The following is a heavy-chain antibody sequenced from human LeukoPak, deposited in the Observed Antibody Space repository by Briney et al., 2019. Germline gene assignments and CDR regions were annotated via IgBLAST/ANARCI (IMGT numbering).Heavy chain of an antibody. V-gene: IGHV4-59*08. J-gene: IGHJ3*02. Sequence: PSETLSLTCTVSGGSISSYYWSWIRQPPGKGLEWIGYIYYSGSTNYNPSLKSRVTISVDTSKNQFSLKLSSVTAADTAVYYCARPNCSGRRDAFDIWGQGTMVTVSS. CDR1: GGSISSYY. D-gene: IGHD2-15*01. CDR2: IYYSGST. CDR3: ARPNCSGRRDAFDI.